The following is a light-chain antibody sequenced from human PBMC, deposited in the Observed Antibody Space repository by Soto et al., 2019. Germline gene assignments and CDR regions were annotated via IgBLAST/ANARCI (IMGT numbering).Light chain of an antibody. J-gene: IGKJ1*01. CDR2: DAS. Sequence: EIVLTQSPATLSLSPGERATLSCRASQSVTNYLAWYQQTPGQAPRLLIYDASNRATGIPAKFHGSGSVTDFTLPISSLETADLAGYYCHHRSNWPGTFGKGTKVEL. V-gene: IGKV3-11*01. CDR3: HHRSNWPGT. CDR1: QSVTNY.